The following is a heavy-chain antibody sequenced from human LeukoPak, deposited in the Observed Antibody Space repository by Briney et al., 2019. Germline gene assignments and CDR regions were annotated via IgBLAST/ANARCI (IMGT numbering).Heavy chain of an antibody. CDR3: AKDRGGWADY. CDR1: GFTFDDYA. D-gene: IGHD6-19*01. CDR2: ISWNSGSI. Sequence: GGSLRLSCAASGFTFDDYAMPWVRQAPGKGLEWVSGISWNSGSIGYADSVKGRFTISRDNAKNSLYLQMNSLRAEDTALYYCAKDRGGWADYWGQGTLVTVSS. V-gene: IGHV3-9*01. J-gene: IGHJ4*02.